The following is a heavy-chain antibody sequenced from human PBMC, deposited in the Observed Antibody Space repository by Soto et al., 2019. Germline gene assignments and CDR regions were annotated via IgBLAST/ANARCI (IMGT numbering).Heavy chain of an antibody. CDR2: IFYSGST. Sequence: SETLSLTCTVSGGSVSSNYYWGWIRQPPGKGLEWIGSIFYSGSTYYNPSLQSRITISVDTSKNQFSLRLSSVTAADTAVYYCARNGWLGSSALSYYFDYWGQGTLVTVSS. V-gene: IGHV4-39*01. J-gene: IGHJ4*02. CDR1: GGSVSSNYY. CDR3: ARNGWLGSSALSYYFDY. D-gene: IGHD2-15*01.